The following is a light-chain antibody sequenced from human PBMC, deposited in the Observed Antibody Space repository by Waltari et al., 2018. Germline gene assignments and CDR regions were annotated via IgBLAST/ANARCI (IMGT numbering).Light chain of an antibody. CDR2: GAS. CDR1: QSVSSSY. V-gene: IGKV3-20*01. CDR3: QQYGSSPAT. Sequence: EIVLTQSPGTLSLSPGERATLSCRASQSVSSSYLAWYQQKPGQAPRLLIYGASSRATGIPDRFRGRGSGTDFTLTISRLGPEDFAVYYCQQYGSSPATFGPGTKVDIK. J-gene: IGKJ3*01.